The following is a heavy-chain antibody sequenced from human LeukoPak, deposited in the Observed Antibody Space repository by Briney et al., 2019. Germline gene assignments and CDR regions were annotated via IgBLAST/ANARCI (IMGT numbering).Heavy chain of an antibody. J-gene: IGHJ4*02. D-gene: IGHD1-1*01. CDR2: IYPDDSDT. CDR3: ARITKEASPGCFRCFDC. Sequence: GESLQISCQGSGYSSTKYWIGWVRQMPGEGLEWMGVIYPDDSDTRYSPSFQGQVTISADRSINTAYLQWSSLKASDTAMYYCARITKEASPGCFRCFDCWGQGTLVTVSS. V-gene: IGHV5-51*01. CDR1: GYSSTKYW.